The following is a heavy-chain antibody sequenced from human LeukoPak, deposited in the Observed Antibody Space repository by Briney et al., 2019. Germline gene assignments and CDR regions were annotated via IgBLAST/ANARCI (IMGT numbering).Heavy chain of an antibody. V-gene: IGHV5-51*01. J-gene: IGHJ6*02. CDR3: ARLSYYYDSSGYYPSYYYGMYV. CDR2: IYPGVSDT. Sequence: GESLKISCKGSGYSFPSYWIGWVRQMPGKGLGWMGIIYPGVSDTRYSPSFQGQVTISPDKSISTAYLQWSSLKASDTAWYYCARLSYYYDSSGYYPSYYYGMYVWGQGNTVTVSS. D-gene: IGHD3-22*01. CDR1: GYSFPSYW.